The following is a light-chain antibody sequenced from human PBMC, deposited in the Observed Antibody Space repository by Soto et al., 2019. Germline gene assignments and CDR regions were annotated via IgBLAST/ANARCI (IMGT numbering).Light chain of an antibody. J-gene: IGLJ1*01. Sequence: QSALTQPPSVSGSPGQSVTISCTGTSSDVGSYNRVSWYQQPPGTAPKLMIYEVSNRPSGVPYRFSGSKSGNTASLTISGLQAEDEADYYCSSYTSSSTSPYVFGTGTKLTVL. V-gene: IGLV2-18*02. CDR3: SSYTSSSTSPYV. CDR1: SSDVGSYNR. CDR2: EVS.